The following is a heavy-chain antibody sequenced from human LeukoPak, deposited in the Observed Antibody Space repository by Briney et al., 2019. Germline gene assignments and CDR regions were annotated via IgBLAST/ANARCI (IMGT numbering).Heavy chain of an antibody. V-gene: IGHV3-23*01. D-gene: IGHD3-22*01. CDR2: ISGSGGST. J-gene: IGHJ4*02. CDR1: GFTFSSYA. Sequence: GGSLRLSCAASGFTFSSYAMSWVRQAPGKGLEWVSAISGSGGSTYYAGSVKGRFTISRDNSKNTLYLQMNSLRAEDTAVYYCAKGRPHYYDSSGYYYFDYWGQGTLVTVSS. CDR3: AKGRPHYYDSSGYYYFDY.